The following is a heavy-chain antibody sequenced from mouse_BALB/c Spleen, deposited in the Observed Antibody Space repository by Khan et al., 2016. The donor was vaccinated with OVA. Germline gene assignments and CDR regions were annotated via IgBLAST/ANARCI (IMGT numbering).Heavy chain of an antibody. J-gene: IGHJ4*01. V-gene: IGHV14-3*02. Sequence: VQLQQPGAELVKPGASVKLSCTASGFNIEDTYIHWVMQRPEQGLEWIGRIDPANGNTKYNPKFQGKATITADTSSNTAYLPHSSLTSEDTAVYYCARRGWAYTMDCWGQGASVTVSS. D-gene: IGHD1-1*02. CDR3: ARRGWAYTMDC. CDR2: IDPANGNT. CDR1: GFNIEDTY.